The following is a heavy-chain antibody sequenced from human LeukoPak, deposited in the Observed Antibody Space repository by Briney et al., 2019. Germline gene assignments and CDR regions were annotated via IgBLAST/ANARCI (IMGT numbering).Heavy chain of an antibody. CDR2: IYYSGTT. CDR3: ARQISSGTQPCDWFDP. D-gene: IGHD6-19*01. CDR1: GGSIRSTSYY. V-gene: IGHV4-39*01. Sequence: PSETLSLTCTVSGGSIRSTSYYWGWIRQPPGRGLEWIASIYYSGTTYYNPSLKSRVTISVDTSKNQFSLKLSSVSAADTAVYYCARQISSGTQPCDWFDPWGQGTLVTVSS. J-gene: IGHJ5*02.